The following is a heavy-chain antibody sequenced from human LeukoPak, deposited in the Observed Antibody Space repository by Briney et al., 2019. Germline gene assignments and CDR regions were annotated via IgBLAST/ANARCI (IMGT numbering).Heavy chain of an antibody. Sequence: ASVKVSCKASGYTFTSYGISWVRQAPGQGLEWMGWISAYNGNTNCAQKLQGRVTMTTDTSTSTAYMELRSLRSDDTAVYYCARGGGSSSWDDYYYYGMDVWGKGTTVTVSS. V-gene: IGHV1-18*04. CDR3: ARGGGSSSWDDYYYYGMDV. CDR1: GYTFTSYG. CDR2: ISAYNGNT. D-gene: IGHD6-13*01. J-gene: IGHJ6*04.